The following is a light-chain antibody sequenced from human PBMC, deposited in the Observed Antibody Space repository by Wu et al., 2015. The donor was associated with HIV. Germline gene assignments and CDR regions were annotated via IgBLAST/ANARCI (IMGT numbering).Light chain of an antibody. J-gene: IGKJ2*03. Sequence: ETVMTQSPDTLSVSPGERVTVSCRASQSVDTNLAWYQQKPGRAPSLLIYDASTRATGIPARFSGSGSGTEFTLTISSLQSEDFAVYYCQHYNSWPYSFGQGTMLEIK. CDR1: QSVDTN. CDR3: QHYNSWPYS. V-gene: IGKV3-15*01. CDR2: DAS.